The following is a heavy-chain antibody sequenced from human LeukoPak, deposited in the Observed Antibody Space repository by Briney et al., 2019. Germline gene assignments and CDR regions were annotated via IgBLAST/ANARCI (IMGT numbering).Heavy chain of an antibody. CDR1: GGSISSYY. J-gene: IGHJ3*02. CDR2: IYYSGST. D-gene: IGHD6-19*01. CDR3: ARDHGSGWYADAFDI. Sequence: SETLSLTCTVSGGSISSYYWSWIRQPPGKGLEWIGYIYYSGSTNYNPSLKSRVTISVDTSKNQFSLKLSSVTAADTAVYYCARDHGSGWYADAFDIWGQGTMVTVSS. V-gene: IGHV4-59*01.